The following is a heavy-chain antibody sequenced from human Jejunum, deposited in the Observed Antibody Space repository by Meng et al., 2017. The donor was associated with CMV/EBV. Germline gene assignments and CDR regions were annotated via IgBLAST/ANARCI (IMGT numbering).Heavy chain of an antibody. Sequence: QLKTPQPSPGLVLSLEPPAPSLTVSATPDHNHCWHWIRPTGETALEWIWRFQHRSNTDDNPSLKCRHVMSLVTSNNQMSLKLRSVTAADTAMYYFANECYGDQERSSDYWGQGTLVTVSS. CDR2: FQHRSNT. V-gene: IGHV4-4*07. CDR3: ANECYGDQERSSDY. D-gene: IGHD4-17*01. CDR1: ATPDHNHC. J-gene: IGHJ4*02.